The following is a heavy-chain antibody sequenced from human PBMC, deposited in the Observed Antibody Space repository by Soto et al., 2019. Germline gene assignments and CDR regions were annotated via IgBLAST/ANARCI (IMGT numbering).Heavy chain of an antibody. D-gene: IGHD6-6*01. CDR3: AKGPVCDSSSFRGQCYYYGMDV. CDR2: ISGSGGST. CDR1: GFTFSSYA. J-gene: IGHJ6*02. Sequence: EVQLLESGGGLVQPGGSLRLSCAASGFTFSSYAMSWVRQAPGKGLEWVSAISGSGGSTYYADSVKGRFTISRDNSKNTLYLQMNSLRAEDTAVYYCAKGPVCDSSSFRGQCYYYGMDVWGQGTTVTVPS. V-gene: IGHV3-23*01.